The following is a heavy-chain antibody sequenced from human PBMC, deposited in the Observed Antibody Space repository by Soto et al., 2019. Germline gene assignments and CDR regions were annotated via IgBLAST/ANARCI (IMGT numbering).Heavy chain of an antibody. J-gene: IGHJ6*03. CDR1: GGSISSYY. D-gene: IGHD5-12*01. Sequence: SETLSLTCTVSGGSISSYYWSWIRQPPGKGLEWIGYIYYSGSTNYNPSLKSRVTISVDTSKTQFSLKLSSVTAADTAVYYCVRGVIWCTKYYMYGWGKGITVNVSS. V-gene: IGHV4-59*12. CDR3: VRGVIWCTKYYMYG. CDR2: IYYSGST.